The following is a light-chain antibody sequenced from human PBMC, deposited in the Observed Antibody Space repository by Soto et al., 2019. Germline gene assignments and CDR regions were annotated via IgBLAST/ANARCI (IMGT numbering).Light chain of an antibody. CDR2: GAS. Sequence: EIVMTQSPATLSVSPGERATLSCRASQSVSSNLAWYQQKPGQAPRLLIYGASTRATGIPARFSGSGSGTEFTLTISNLQPDDIATYYCQQYENYWTFGQGTKVEIK. J-gene: IGKJ1*01. CDR1: QSVSSN. V-gene: IGKV3-15*01. CDR3: QQYENYWT.